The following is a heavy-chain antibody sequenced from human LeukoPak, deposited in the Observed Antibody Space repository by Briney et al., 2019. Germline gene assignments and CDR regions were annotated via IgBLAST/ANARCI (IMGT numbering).Heavy chain of an antibody. CDR3: AKLIVVVPAGFDY. Sequence: GGSLRLSCAASGFTFSSYSMNWVRQAPGKGLEWVSSISSSSSYIYYADSVKGRFTISRDNSKNTLYLQMNSLRAEDTAVYYCAKLIVVVPAGFDYWGQGTLVTVSS. D-gene: IGHD2-2*01. J-gene: IGHJ4*02. CDR2: ISSSSSYI. CDR1: GFTFSSYS. V-gene: IGHV3-21*01.